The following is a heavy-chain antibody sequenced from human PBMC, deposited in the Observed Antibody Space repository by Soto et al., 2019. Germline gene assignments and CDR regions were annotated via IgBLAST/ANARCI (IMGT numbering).Heavy chain of an antibody. J-gene: IGHJ3*02. CDR2: ISYDGSNK. CDR1: GFTFSSYG. V-gene: IGHV3-30*18. CDR3: AKESRGYGYGWGAFDI. D-gene: IGHD5-18*01. Sequence: GGSLRLSCAASGFTFSSYGMHWVRQAPGKGLEWVAVISYDGSNKYYADSVKGRFTISRDNSKNTLYLQMNSLRAEDTAVYYCAKESRGYGYGWGAFDIWGQGTMVTVSS.